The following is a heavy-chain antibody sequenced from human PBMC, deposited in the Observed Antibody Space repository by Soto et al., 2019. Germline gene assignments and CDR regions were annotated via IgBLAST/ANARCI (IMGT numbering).Heavy chain of an antibody. J-gene: IGHJ3*02. CDR1: GFTFTSSA. V-gene: IGHV1-58*01. CDR2: IVVGSGNT. D-gene: IGHD3-10*01. CDR3: AATYGSGSNAYGDAFDI. Sequence: ASVKVSCKASGFTFTSSAVQWVRQARGQRLEWIGWIVVGSGNTNYAQKFQERVTITRDMSTSTAYMELSSLRSEDTAVYYCAATYGSGSNAYGDAFDIWGQGTMVTVSS.